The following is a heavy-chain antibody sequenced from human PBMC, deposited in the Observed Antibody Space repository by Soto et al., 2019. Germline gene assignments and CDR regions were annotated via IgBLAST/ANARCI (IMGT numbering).Heavy chain of an antibody. CDR1: GFSLSTSGVG. J-gene: IGHJ4*02. D-gene: IGHD5-18*01. CDR3: APRPEDISMVFDY. CDR2: IYWDDDK. V-gene: IGHV2-5*02. Sequence: QITLKESGPTLVKPTQTLTLTCTFSGFSLSTSGVGVGWIRQPPGKALEWLALIYWDDDKRYSPSLKSRLTTTKAYSKIHGVRKMTHMDTVDTATYYCAPRPEDISMVFDYWGQGTLVSVST.